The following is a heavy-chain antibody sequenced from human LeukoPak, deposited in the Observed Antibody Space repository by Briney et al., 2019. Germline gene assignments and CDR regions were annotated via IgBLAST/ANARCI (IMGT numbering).Heavy chain of an antibody. CDR3: ARGRPTEAPDDSSGYHFDY. V-gene: IGHV4-31*03. CDR2: IYYSEST. D-gene: IGHD3-22*01. Sequence: SETLSLTCTVSGGSISSGGYYWSWIRQHPGKGLEWIGYIYYSESTYYNPSLKSRVTISVDTSKNQFSLKLSSVTAADTAVYYCARGRPTEAPDDSSGYHFDYWGQGTLVSVSS. J-gene: IGHJ4*02. CDR1: GGSISSGGYY.